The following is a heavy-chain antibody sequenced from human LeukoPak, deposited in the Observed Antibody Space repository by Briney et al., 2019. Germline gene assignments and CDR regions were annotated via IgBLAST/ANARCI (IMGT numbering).Heavy chain of an antibody. CDR3: VKDRGGIQRDFDY. CDR1: GFTFSSYA. Sequence: GRSLRLSCAASGFTFSSYAMHWVRQAPGKGLEYVSDINYDGGSTYYADSVKGRFTISRDNSKNTLYLQMSSLRSEDTAVYFCVKDRGGIQRDFDYWGQGTLVTVSS. J-gene: IGHJ4*02. CDR2: INYDGGST. D-gene: IGHD5-18*01. V-gene: IGHV3-64D*06.